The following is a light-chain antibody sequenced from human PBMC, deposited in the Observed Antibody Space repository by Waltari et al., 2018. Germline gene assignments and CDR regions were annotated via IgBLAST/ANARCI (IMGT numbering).Light chain of an antibody. CDR2: KVS. V-gene: IGKV2-30*01. CDR1: QSLVYSDGNTY. Sequence: DVVMTQSPLSLPVTLGQPASIPCRSTQSLVYSDGNTYLSWFQQRPGQSPRRLIYKVSNRDSGVPDRFSGSGSGTVFTLKISRVEAEDVGFYYCMQGTHWLRTFGPGTKVEIK. CDR3: MQGTHWLRT. J-gene: IGKJ1*01.